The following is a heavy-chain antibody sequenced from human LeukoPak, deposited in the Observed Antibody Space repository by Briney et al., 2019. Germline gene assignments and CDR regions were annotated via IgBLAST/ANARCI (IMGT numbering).Heavy chain of an antibody. J-gene: IGHJ4*02. V-gene: IGHV3-23*01. CDR2: ISGSGGST. Sequence: GGSLRLSCAASRFAFSSYAMTWVRQAPGKGLEWVSAISGSGGSTYYADSVKGRYTISRDNSKSTLYLQMNSLRAEDTAVYYCAKIFPTSDYWGQGTLVTVSS. CDR3: AKIFPTSDY. CDR1: RFAFSSYA. D-gene: IGHD3-3*01.